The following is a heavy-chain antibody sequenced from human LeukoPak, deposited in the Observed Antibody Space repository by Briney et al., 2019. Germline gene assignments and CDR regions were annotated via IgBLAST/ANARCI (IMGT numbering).Heavy chain of an antibody. V-gene: IGHV3-74*01. CDR2: INSDGSST. Sequence: GGSLRLSCAASGFTFSSYWMHWVRQAPGKGLVWVSRINSDGSSTSYADSVKGRFTISRDNAKNTLYLQMNSLRAEDTAVYYCARVSAAGLGELLPLDVWGKGTTVTVSS. J-gene: IGHJ6*04. CDR1: GFTFSSYW. D-gene: IGHD3-10*01. CDR3: ARVSAAGLGELLPLDV.